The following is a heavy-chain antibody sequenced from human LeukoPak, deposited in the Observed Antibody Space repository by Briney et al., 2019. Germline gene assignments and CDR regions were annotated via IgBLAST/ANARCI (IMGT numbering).Heavy chain of an antibody. V-gene: IGHV4-39*01. CDR1: CGSISSSSYY. CDR2: IYYSGST. D-gene: IGHD3-10*01. J-gene: IGHJ5*02. CDR3: ARHYYYGSGSYYNKYNWFDP. Sequence: SETLSLTCTVSCGSISSSSYYWGWIRQPPGKGLEWIGSIYYSGSTYYNPSLKSRVTISVDTSKNQFSLKLSSVTAADTAVYYCARHYYYGSGSYYNKYNWFDPWGQGTLVAVSS.